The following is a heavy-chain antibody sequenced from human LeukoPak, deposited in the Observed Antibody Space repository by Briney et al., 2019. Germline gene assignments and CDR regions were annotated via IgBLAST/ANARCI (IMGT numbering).Heavy chain of an antibody. CDR1: GGSISSSY. CDR2: IYYSGST. D-gene: IGHD6-19*01. CDR3: AGGAGYSSGWYVY. Sequence: SETLSLTCTVSGGSISSSYWSWTRQPPGKGLEWIGYIYYSGSTNYNPSLKSRVTISVDTSKNQFSLKLSSVTAADTAVYYCAGGAGYSSGWYVYWGQGTLVTVSS. J-gene: IGHJ4*02. V-gene: IGHV4-59*01.